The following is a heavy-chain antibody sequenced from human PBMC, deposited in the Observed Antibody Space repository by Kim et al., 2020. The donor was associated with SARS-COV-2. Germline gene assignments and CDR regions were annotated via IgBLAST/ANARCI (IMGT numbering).Heavy chain of an antibody. CDR2: ISYDGSNK. CDR1: GFTFSSYG. CDR3: AKGAYYDSSGYYFDY. Sequence: GGSLRLSCAASGFTFSSYGMHWVRQAPGKGLEWVAVISYDGSNKYYADSVKGRFTISRDNSKNTLYLQMNSLRAEDTAVYYCAKGAYYDSSGYYFDY. D-gene: IGHD3-22*01. V-gene: IGHV3-30*18. J-gene: IGHJ4*01.